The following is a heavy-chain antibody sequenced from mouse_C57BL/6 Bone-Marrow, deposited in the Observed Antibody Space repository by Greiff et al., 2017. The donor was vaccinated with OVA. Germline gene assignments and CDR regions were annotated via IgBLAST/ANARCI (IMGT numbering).Heavy chain of an antibody. V-gene: IGHV1-81*01. CDR1: GYTFTSYG. D-gene: IGHD1-1*01. CDR2: IYPRSGNT. J-gene: IGHJ4*01. Sequence: VKLMESGAELARPGASVKLSCKASGYTFTSYGISWVKQRPGQGLEWIGEIYPRSGNTYYNEKFKGKATLTADKSSSTAYMELRSLTSEDSAVYFCARGGYYYGSSPYYYAMDYWGQGTSVTVSS. CDR3: ARGGYYYGSSPYYYAMDY.